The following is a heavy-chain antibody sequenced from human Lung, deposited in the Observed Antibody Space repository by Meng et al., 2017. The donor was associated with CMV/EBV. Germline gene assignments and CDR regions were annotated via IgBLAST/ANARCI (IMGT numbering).Heavy chain of an antibody. J-gene: IGHJ4*03. D-gene: IGHD2-2*01. CDR1: GLTFRDAW. CDR2: FKTNTGAGSM. V-gene: IGHV3-15*01. Sequence: GESXKISCSVSGLTFRDAWMSWVRQAPGKGLEWVGRFKTNTGAGSMDYAAPVKGRFTISRDISKNTLYLQMDSLKTGDTGMYYCIWHTTTSCYFDLWGPGTLVTVPS. CDR3: IWHTTTSCYFDL.